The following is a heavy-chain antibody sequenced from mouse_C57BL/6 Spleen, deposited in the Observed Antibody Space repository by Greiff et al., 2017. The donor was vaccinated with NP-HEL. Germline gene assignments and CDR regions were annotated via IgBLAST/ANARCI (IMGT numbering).Heavy chain of an antibody. V-gene: IGHV1-15*01. CDR3: TSLGEAWFAY. CDR2: IDPETGGT. Sequence: QVQLQQSGAELVRPGASVTLSCKASGYTFTDYEMHWVKQTPVHGLEWIGAIDPETGGTAYNQKFKGKAILTADKSSSTAYMKLRSLTSEDSAVYYCTSLGEAWFAYWGQGTLVTVSA. D-gene: IGHD3-3*01. CDR1: GYTFTDYE. J-gene: IGHJ3*01.